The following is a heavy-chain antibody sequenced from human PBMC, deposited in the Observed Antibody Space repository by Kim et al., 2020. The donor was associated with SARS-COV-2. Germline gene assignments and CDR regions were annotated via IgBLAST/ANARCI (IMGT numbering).Heavy chain of an antibody. Sequence: PSLRSRVTISVGTYKNQVALKLSSVTAADTAVYYCARDAAYYGSGAAFDPWGQGTLVTVSS. V-gene: IGHV4-59*01. J-gene: IGHJ5*02. D-gene: IGHD3-10*01. CDR3: ARDAAYYGSGAAFDP.